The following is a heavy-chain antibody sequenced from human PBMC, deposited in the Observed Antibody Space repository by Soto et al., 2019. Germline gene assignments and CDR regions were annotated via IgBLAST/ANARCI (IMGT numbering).Heavy chain of an antibody. V-gene: IGHV3-30*18. CDR1: GFTFSSYG. D-gene: IGHD3-22*01. CDR3: AKDRTMIVVVNPLDY. CDR2: ISYDGSNK. J-gene: IGHJ4*02. Sequence: QVQLVESGGGVVQPGRSLRLSCAASGFTFSSYGMHWVRQAPGKGLEWVAVISYDGSNKYYADSVKGRFTISRDNSNNTLYLQMNSLRAEDTAVYYCAKDRTMIVVVNPLDYWGQGTLVTVSS.